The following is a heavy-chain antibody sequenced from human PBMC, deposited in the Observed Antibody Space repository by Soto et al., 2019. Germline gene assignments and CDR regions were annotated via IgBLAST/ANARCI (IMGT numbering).Heavy chain of an antibody. V-gene: IGHV4-34*01. CDR1: GGSFTDYY. J-gene: IGHJ6*02. CDR2: INHSASS. CDR3: ARGEYDSSGLYSWAPLAFDV. Sequence: QVQLRQWGAGLLKPSETLVLTCAVSGGSFTDYYWGWIRQSPGKGLEWIGEINHSASSTYNPSLPGSVTILADTTTKQFSLMLTSVTAADTDMYYCARGEYDSSGLYSWAPLAFDVWGQGTTVTVSS. D-gene: IGHD3-22*01.